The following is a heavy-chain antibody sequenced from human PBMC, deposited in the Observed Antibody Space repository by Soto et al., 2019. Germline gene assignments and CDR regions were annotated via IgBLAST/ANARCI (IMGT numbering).Heavy chain of an antibody. CDR1: GYTLTELS. V-gene: IGHV1-24*01. CDR2: FDPEDGET. CDR3: ATEITGYCSGGSCYGITTKYGMDV. D-gene: IGHD2-15*01. Sequence: ASVKVSCKVSGYTLTELSMHWVRQAPGKGLEWMGGFDPEDGETIYAQEFQGRVTMTEDTSTDTAYMELSSLRSEDTAVYYCATEITGYCSGGSCYGITTKYGMDVWGQGTTVTVSS. J-gene: IGHJ6*02.